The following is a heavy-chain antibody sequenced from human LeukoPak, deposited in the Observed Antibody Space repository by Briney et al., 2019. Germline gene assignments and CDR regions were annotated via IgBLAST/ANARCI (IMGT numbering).Heavy chain of an antibody. Sequence: GGSLRLSCAASGFTFSHYGIHWVRQTPGKGLEWVAFIWFDGSNEYYAESVKGRFTISRDNSNNTLYLQMKSLRTEDTAVYYCARECSSTSCYFAAFDIWGQGTMVTVSS. J-gene: IGHJ3*02. CDR2: IWFDGSNE. CDR1: GFTFSHYG. V-gene: IGHV3-30*02. CDR3: ARECSSTSCYFAAFDI. D-gene: IGHD2-2*01.